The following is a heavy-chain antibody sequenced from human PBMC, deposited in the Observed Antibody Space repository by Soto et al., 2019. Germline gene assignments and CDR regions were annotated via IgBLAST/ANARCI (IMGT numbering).Heavy chain of an antibody. CDR3: ASKAPTTAFYI. Sequence: PSETLSLTCAVSSGSISSANWWSWVRQSPGKGLEWIGEMWHSGTTNYNPSLKSRVTISVDKSKNQFSLRLTSVTAADTALYYCASKAPTTAFYIWGQGTMVTVSS. J-gene: IGHJ3*02. CDR1: SGSISSANW. V-gene: IGHV4-4*02. CDR2: MWHSGTT.